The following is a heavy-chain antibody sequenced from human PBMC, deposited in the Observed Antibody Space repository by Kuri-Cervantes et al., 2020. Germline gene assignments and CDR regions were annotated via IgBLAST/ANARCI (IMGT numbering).Heavy chain of an antibody. CDR1: GGSVSTGSYY. D-gene: IGHD3-10*01. J-gene: IGHJ5*02. CDR3: ARDRGYYGFFDP. CDR2: INHSGST. V-gene: IGHV4-39*07. Sequence: ESLKISCTVSGGSVSTGSYYWSWIRQPPGKGLEWIGEINHSGSTNYSPSLKSRVTVSVDTSKNQFSLKLSSVTATDTAVYYCARDRGYYGFFDPWGQGTLVTVSS.